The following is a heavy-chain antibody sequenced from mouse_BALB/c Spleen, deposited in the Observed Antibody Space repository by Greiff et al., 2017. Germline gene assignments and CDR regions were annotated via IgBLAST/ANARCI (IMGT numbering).Heavy chain of an antibody. J-gene: IGHJ4*01. CDR1: GYSFTSYY. CDR3: ARYDSTMDY. D-gene: IGHD2-4*01. V-gene: IGHV1S135*01. CDR2: IDPFNGGT. Sequence: VQLKESGPELMKPGASVKISCKASGYSFTSYYMHWVKQSHGKSLEWIGYIDPFNGGTSYNQKFKGRATLTVDKSSSTAYMHLSSLTSEDSAVYYCARYDSTMDYWGQGTSVTVSS.